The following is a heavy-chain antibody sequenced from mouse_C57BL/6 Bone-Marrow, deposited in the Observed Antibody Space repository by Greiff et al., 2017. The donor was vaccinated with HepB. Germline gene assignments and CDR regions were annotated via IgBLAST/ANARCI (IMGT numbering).Heavy chain of an antibody. Sequence: EVKLMESGAELVRPGASVKLSCTASGFNIKDDYMHWVKQRPEQGLEWIGWIDPENGDTEYASKFQGKATITADTSSNTAYLQLSSLTSEDTAVYYCTTPSSGYAMDYWGQGTSVTVSS. D-gene: IGHD3-2*02. CDR3: TTPSSGYAMDY. J-gene: IGHJ4*01. CDR2: IDPENGDT. CDR1: GFNIKDDY. V-gene: IGHV14-4*01.